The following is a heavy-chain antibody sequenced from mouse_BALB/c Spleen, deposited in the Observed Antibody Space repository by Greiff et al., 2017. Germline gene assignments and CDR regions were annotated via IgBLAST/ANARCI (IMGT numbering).Heavy chain of an antibody. V-gene: IGHV3-2*02. D-gene: IGHD1-1*01. Sequence: EVHLVESGPGLVKPSQSLSLTCTVTGYSITSDYAWNWIRQFPGNKLEWMGYISYSGSTSYNPSLKSRISITRDTSKNQFFLQLNSVTTEDTATYYCASYGSRVAYWGQGTLVTVSA. J-gene: IGHJ3*01. CDR3: ASYGSRVAY. CDR1: GYSITSDYA. CDR2: ISYSGST.